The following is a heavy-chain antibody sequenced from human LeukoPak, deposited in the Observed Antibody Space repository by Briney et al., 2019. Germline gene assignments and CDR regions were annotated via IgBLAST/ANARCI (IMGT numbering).Heavy chain of an antibody. Sequence: GGSLRLSCAASGFTFSSYGMHWVRQAPGKGLEWVAVISYDGSNKYYADSVKGRFTISRDNSKNTLYLQMNSLRAEDTAVYYCANGRGSGNYYYYGMDVWGQGTTVTVSS. CDR1: GFTFSSYG. V-gene: IGHV3-30*18. CDR3: ANGRGSGNYYYYGMDV. J-gene: IGHJ6*02. CDR2: ISYDGSNK. D-gene: IGHD3-10*01.